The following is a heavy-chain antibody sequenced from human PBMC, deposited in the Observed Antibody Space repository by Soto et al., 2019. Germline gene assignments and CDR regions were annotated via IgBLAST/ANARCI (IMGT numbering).Heavy chain of an antibody. D-gene: IGHD3-22*01. J-gene: IGHJ4*02. Sequence: GASVKVSCKASGYTFTTYTMHWVRQAPGQRLEWMGWINAGNGNTKYSQKFQGRVTITRDTSASTAYMELSSLRSEDTAVYYCVRDSSGYSYTNFDYWGQGTLVTVSS. CDR1: GYTFTTYT. V-gene: IGHV1-3*01. CDR2: INAGNGNT. CDR3: VRDSSGYSYTNFDY.